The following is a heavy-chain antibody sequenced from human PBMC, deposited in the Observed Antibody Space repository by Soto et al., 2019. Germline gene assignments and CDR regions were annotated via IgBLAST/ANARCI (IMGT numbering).Heavy chain of an antibody. Sequence: QVQVQQSGPGLVKPSETLSLTCTVSSGPSKSHNWGWIRQPPGRGLEWIGYVFDTWSPSYNPSLKRRVTVSPVTSTTLISLTLRFVTAADTAVYYCVRQGIGFLHGLVDVWGQGTTVIVSS. CDR1: SGPSKSHN. V-gene: IGHV4-59*08. CDR2: VFDTWSP. CDR3: VRQGIGFLHGLVDV. D-gene: IGHD3-10*01. J-gene: IGHJ6*01.